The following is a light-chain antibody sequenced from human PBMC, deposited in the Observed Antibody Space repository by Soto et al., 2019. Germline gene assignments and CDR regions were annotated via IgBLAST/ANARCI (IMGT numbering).Light chain of an antibody. CDR2: GAS. J-gene: IGKJ2*01. Sequence: EIVLTQSPGTLSLSPGERATLSCRASQSVSRSYLAWYQQKPGQAPRLLIYGASSMATGTPDRFSGSGSGTDFALTISRLEPADFAVYYCQQDGSSSYTFGQGTKLEIK. CDR3: QQDGSSSYT. V-gene: IGKV3-20*01. CDR1: QSVSRSY.